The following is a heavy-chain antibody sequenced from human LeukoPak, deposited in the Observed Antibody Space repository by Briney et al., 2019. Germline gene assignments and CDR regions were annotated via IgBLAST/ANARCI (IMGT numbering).Heavy chain of an antibody. Sequence: GGSLRLSCAASGFTVSSNYMSWVRQAPGKGLEWVSVIYSGGSTYYADSVKGRFTISRDNSKNTLYLQMNSLRAEDTAVYYCTTSTATSGSPYYYYYYMDVWGKGTTVTVSS. CDR1: GFTVSSNY. V-gene: IGHV3-53*05. CDR2: IYSGGST. D-gene: IGHD1-26*01. J-gene: IGHJ6*03. CDR3: TTSTATSGSPYYYYYYMDV.